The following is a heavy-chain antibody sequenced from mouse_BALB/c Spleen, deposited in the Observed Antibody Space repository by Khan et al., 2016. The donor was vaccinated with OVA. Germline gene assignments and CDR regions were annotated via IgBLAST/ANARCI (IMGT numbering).Heavy chain of an antibody. CDR3: GRGSYDGYLYGMDY. CDR2: IWGGGIR. D-gene: IGHD2-3*01. CDR1: GFSLTSYG. V-gene: IGHV2-9*02. J-gene: IGHJ4*01. Sequence: QVQLKQSGPGLVAPSQSLSITCTVSGFSLTSYGVHWVRQPPGKGLEWLGVIWGGGIRHYNSALMSRLSISKDNYNSQVFLEMNNLQTDDTAMYYCGRGSYDGYLYGMDYWGQGTSVTVSS.